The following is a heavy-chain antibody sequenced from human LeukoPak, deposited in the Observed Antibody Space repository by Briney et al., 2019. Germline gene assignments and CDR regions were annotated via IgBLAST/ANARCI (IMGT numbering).Heavy chain of an antibody. Sequence: GGSLRLSCAASGFIFDDYGLIWVRRAPGKGLEWVSSINWSGGSTGYADSVKGRFTISRDNAKNSLYLQMNSLRAEDTALYYCAKDSATGRSLSHFDYWGQGTLVTVSS. V-gene: IGHV3-20*04. CDR2: INWSGGST. CDR3: AKDSATGRSLSHFDY. J-gene: IGHJ4*02. CDR1: GFIFDDYG. D-gene: IGHD1-26*01.